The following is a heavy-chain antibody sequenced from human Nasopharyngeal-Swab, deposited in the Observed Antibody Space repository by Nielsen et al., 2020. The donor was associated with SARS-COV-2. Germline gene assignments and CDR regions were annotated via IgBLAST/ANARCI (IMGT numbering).Heavy chain of an antibody. CDR2: IYHSGRT. J-gene: IGHJ6*04. V-gene: IGHV4-34*01. CDR3: ARAGKERSGYYGDV. CDR1: GGSFSDYN. Sequence: SETLSLTCAVSGGSFSDYNWSWIRQPPGKGLEWIGNIYHSGRTNYNPSLKSRLAISIDTSKKQFSLKLSSVTAADTAVYYCARAGKERSGYYGDVWGKGTTVTVSS. D-gene: IGHD3-3*01.